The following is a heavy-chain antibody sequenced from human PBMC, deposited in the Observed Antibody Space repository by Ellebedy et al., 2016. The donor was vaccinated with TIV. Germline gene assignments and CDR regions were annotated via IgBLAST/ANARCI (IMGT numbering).Heavy chain of an antibody. D-gene: IGHD3-22*01. CDR2: IYDSGST. J-gene: IGHJ6*02. CDR3: ARDTMTAWGEGWYYGMDV. CDR1: GGSISGYF. V-gene: IGHV4-59*01. Sequence: SETLSLXXTVSGGSISGYFWSWIRQPPGKGLEWIGSIYDSGSTNYNPSLKSRVTISVDTSKNQFSLKLSSVTAADTAFYYCARDTMTAWGEGWYYGMDVWGQGTTVTVSS.